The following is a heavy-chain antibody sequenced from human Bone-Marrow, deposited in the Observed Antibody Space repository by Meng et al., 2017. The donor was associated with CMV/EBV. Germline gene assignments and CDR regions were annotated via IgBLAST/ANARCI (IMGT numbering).Heavy chain of an antibody. CDR1: GLTASISH. D-gene: IGHD2-2*01. CDR2: ISGSGGST. J-gene: IGHJ3*02. CDR3: AKGRGQYQLLWDDAFDI. Sequence: GESLKISCVVSGLTASISHMNWVRQAPGKGLEWVSAISGSGGSTYYADSVKGRFTISRDNSKNTLYLQMNSLRAEDTAVYYCAKGRGQYQLLWDDAFDIWGQGTMVTVSS. V-gene: IGHV3-23*01.